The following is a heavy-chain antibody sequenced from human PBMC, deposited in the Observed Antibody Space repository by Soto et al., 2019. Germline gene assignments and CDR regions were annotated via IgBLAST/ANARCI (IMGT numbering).Heavy chain of an antibody. CDR2: ITPIYPTT. J-gene: IGHJ4*02. CDR1: GGTFYTYT. D-gene: IGHD5-18*01. CDR3: ARIPRYSFPTSDDLDS. V-gene: IGHV1-69*15. Sequence: QVQLAQSGAEVRKPGSSVQVSCKASGGTFYTYTFSWVRQAPGQGLEWMGSITPIYPTTNYAEKFQGRLTVTADGSTSTAYMGLSSLTSDDTAVYYCARIPRYSFPTSDDLDSWGQGTLVTVSS.